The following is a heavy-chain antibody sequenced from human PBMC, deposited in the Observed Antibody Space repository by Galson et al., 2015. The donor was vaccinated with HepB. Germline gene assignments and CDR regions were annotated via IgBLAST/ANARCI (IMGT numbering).Heavy chain of an antibody. CDR2: IWYDGSNK. D-gene: IGHD6-13*01. V-gene: IGHV3-33*01. CDR1: GFTFSSYG. J-gene: IGHJ4*02. Sequence: SLRLSCAASGFTFSSYGMHWVRQAPGKGLEWVAVIWYDGSNKYYADSVKGRFTISRDNSKNTLYLQMNSLRAEDTAVYYCARDPLARIAAADKLDYWGQGTLVTVSS. CDR3: ARDPLARIAAADKLDY.